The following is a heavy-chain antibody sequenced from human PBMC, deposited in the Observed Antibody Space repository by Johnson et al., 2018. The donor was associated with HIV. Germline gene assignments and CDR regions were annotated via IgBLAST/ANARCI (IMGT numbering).Heavy chain of an antibody. CDR3: TTDWPLRDLDWLFHDAFDI. V-gene: IGHV3-15*01. J-gene: IGHJ3*02. CDR1: GITVSSNY. D-gene: IGHD3-9*01. Sequence: EVQLVESGGGLVKPGGSLRLSCAASGITVSSNYMSWVRQAPGKGLEWVGRINSKTDGGTTDYGATVKGRVTISRDDSKNTLYLQMKSLKTEDTAMYYCTTDWPLRDLDWLFHDAFDIWGQGTMVTVVS. CDR2: INSKTDGGTT.